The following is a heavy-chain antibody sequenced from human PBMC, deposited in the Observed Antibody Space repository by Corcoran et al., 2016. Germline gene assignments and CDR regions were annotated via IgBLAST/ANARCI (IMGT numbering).Heavy chain of an antibody. CDR1: GFTFSSYG. V-gene: IGHV3-33*01. J-gene: IGHJ4*02. CDR3: ARPSAYGSGSHAIDY. CDR2: IWYDGSNK. Sequence: QVQLVESGGGVVQPGRSLRLSCAASGFTFSSYGMHWVRQAPGKGLEWVAVIWYDGSNKYYADPVKGRFTISRDNSKNTLYLQMNSLRAEDTAVYYCARPSAYGSGSHAIDYWGQGTLVTVS. D-gene: IGHD3-10*01.